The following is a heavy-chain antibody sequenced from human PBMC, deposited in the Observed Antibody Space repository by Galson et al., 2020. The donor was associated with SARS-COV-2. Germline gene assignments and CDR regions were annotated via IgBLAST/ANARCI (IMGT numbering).Heavy chain of an antibody. Sequence: GGFLTLSCPALGFDFSSHGMHWVRQAPGKGLEWVAIIWYDGSNEYYADYVKGRFTISRDNSQNTFYLQMNSLRAEDTTVFYCARDRSCGGECRRFELWGHGSLVLVS. CDR3: ARDRSCGGECRRFEL. CDR2: IWYDGSNE. D-gene: IGHD2-21*01. CDR1: GFDFSSHG. J-gene: IGHJ5*02. V-gene: IGHV3-33*01.